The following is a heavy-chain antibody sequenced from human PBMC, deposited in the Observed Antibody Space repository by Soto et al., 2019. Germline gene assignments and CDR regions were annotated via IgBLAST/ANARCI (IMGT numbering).Heavy chain of an antibody. CDR1: GGSISSGDYY. D-gene: IGHD1-26*01. Sequence: SETLSLTCTVSGGSISSGDYYWSWIRQPPGKGLEWIGYIYYSGSTYYNPSLKSRVTISVDTSKNQFSLKLSSVTAADTAVYYCARLGGSFAVPHFDYWGQGTLVTVSS. CDR3: ARLGGSFAVPHFDY. CDR2: IYYSGST. J-gene: IGHJ4*02. V-gene: IGHV4-30-4*01.